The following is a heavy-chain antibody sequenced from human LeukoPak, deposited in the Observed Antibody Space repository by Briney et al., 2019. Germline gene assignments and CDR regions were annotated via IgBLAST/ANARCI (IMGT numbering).Heavy chain of an antibody. V-gene: IGHV3-7*03. CDR2: INHNGNVN. CDR3: ARGGGLDV. J-gene: IGHJ6*02. D-gene: IGHD3-16*01. CDR1: GFTFSSYW. Sequence: GGSLRLSCAASGFTFSSYWMNWARQAPGKGLEWVASINHNGNVNYYVDSVKGRFTISRDNAKNSLYLQTSNLRAEDTAVYFCARGGGLDVWGQGATVTVSS.